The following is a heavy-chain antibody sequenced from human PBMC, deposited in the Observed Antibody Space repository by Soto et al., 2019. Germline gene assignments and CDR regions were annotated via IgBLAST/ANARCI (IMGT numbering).Heavy chain of an antibody. CDR2: IYYSGST. V-gene: IGHV4-39*01. CDR3: ARGPGGYSSGWIMWGDYFDY. Sequence: SQTLSLTCTVSGGSISSSSYYWGWIRQPPGKGLEWIGSIYYSGSTYYNPSLKSRVTISVDTSKNQFSLKLSSVTAADTAVYYCARGPGGYSSGWIMWGDYFDYWGQGTLVTVSS. J-gene: IGHJ4*02. CDR1: GGSISSSSYY. D-gene: IGHD6-19*01.